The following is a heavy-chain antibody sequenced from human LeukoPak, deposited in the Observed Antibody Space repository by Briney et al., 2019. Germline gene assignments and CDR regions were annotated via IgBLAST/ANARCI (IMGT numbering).Heavy chain of an antibody. V-gene: IGHV1-69*13. D-gene: IGHD1-20*01. J-gene: IGHJ6*02. Sequence: SVKVSCKASGGTFSGYAISWVRQAPGRGLEWMGGIIPIFGAANYAQKFQGRVTITADESTSTAYMELSSLRSEDTAVYYCARIWITGALGMDVWGQGTTVTVSS. CDR1: GGTFSGYA. CDR2: IIPIFGAA. CDR3: ARIWITGALGMDV.